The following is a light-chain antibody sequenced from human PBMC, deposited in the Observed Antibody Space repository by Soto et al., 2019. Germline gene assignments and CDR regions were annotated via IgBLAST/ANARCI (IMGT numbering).Light chain of an antibody. CDR1: SSDVGGYNY. J-gene: IGLJ1*01. CDR3: SSYTTSNTRQIV. Sequence: QSALTQPASVSGSPGQSITISCTGTSSDVGGYNYVSWYQQHPGKAPKFMIYDVSTRPSGVSNRFSGYKSGNTASLTISGLQDEDDVDYCCSSYTTSNTRQIVFGTGTKLTVL. CDR2: DVS. V-gene: IGLV2-14*01.